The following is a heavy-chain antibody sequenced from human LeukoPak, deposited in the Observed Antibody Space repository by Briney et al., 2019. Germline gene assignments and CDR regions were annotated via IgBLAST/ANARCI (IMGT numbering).Heavy chain of an antibody. J-gene: IGHJ4*02. D-gene: IGHD6-19*01. CDR2: INGDGSST. CDR1: GFTFSSYW. V-gene: IGHV3-74*01. Sequence: GGSLRLSCAASGFTFSSYWMHWVRQAPGKGLVWVSRINGDGSSTTYADSVKGRFTISRDNSKNTLYLQMNSLKAEDTAVYYCAKHVRTSVWFFDFWGQGTLVTVSS. CDR3: AKHVRTSVWFFDF.